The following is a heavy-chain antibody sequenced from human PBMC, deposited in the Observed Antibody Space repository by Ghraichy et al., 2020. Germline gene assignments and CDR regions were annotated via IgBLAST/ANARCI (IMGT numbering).Heavy chain of an antibody. J-gene: IGHJ2*01. V-gene: IGHV3-23*01. CDR3: AKPITEYSSSFNCYFDL. CDR2: ISGSFGST. D-gene: IGHD6-6*01. Sequence: ISGSFGSTYYADSVKGRFTISRDNSKNTLYLQMNSLRSEDTAVYYCAKPITEYSSSFNCYFDL.